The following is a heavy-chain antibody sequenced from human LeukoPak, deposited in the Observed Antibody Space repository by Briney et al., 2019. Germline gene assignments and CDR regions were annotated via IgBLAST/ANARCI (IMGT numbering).Heavy chain of an antibody. CDR1: GGSISSYY. D-gene: IGHD2-2*01. CDR2: NYYSGST. CDR3: ARLGIGVVPSAMLGDYYFDY. V-gene: IGHV4-59*08. J-gene: IGHJ4*02. Sequence: SETLSLTCTVAGGSISSYYWSWIRQPPGKGLEWIGYNYYSGSTKYNPSFKSRVTISVDTSKNQFSLQLTSVTAADTAVYYCARLGIGVVPSAMLGDYYFDYWGQGTLVTVSS.